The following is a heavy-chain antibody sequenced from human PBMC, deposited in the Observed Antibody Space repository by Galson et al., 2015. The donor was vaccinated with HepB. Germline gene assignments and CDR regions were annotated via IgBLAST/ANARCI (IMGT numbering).Heavy chain of an antibody. CDR1: GFTFSSYG. D-gene: IGHD3-22*01. CDR3: ARGEYYDSSGYVAFDI. J-gene: IGHJ3*02. CDR2: IWYDGSNK. Sequence: SLRLSCAASGFTFSSYGMHWVRQAPGKGLEWVAVIWYDGSNKYYADSVKGRFTISRDNSKNTLYLQMNSLRAEDTAVYYCARGEYYDSSGYVAFDIWGQGTMVTVSS. V-gene: IGHV3-33*01.